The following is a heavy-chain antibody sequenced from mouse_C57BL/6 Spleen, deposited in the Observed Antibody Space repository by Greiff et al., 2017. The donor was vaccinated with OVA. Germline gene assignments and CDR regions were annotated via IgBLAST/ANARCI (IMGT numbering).Heavy chain of an antibody. CDR2: ISGGGGNT. J-gene: IGHJ1*03. CDR3: ARHRSSWGYFDV. D-gene: IGHD1-1*01. V-gene: IGHV5-9*01. CDR1: GFTFSSYT. Sequence: LKESGGGLVKPGGSLKLSCEASGFTFSSYTMSWVRQTPEKRLELVATISGGGGNTYYPDSVKGRFTISRDNAKNTLYLQMSSLRSEDTALYYCARHRSSWGYFDVWGTGTTVTVSS.